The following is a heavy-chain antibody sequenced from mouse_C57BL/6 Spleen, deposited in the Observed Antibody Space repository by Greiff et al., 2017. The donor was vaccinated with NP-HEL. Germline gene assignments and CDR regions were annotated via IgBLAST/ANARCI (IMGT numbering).Heavy chain of an antibody. CDR2: ISSGSSTI. CDR3: ARLYYGSSYSFAY. Sequence: EVHLVESGGGLVKPGGSLKLSCAASGFTFSDYGMHWVRQAPEKGLAWVAYISSGSSTIYYADTVKGRFTISRDNAKNTLFLQMTSLRSEDTAMYYCARLYYGSSYSFAYWGQGTLVTVSA. J-gene: IGHJ3*01. V-gene: IGHV5-17*01. D-gene: IGHD1-1*01. CDR1: GFTFSDYG.